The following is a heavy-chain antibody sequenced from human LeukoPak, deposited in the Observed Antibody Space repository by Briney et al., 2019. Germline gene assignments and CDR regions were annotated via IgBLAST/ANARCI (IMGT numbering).Heavy chain of an antibody. D-gene: IGHD1-26*01. V-gene: IGHV4-59*01. CDR3: ARNRGSYLDY. CDR2: IYYSGST. J-gene: IGHJ4*02. Sequence: SETLSLTCAVYGGSFSGYYWSWIRQPPGKGLEWIGYIYYSGSTNYNPSLKSRVTISVDTSKNQFSLKLSSVTAADTAVYYCARNRGSYLDYWGQGTLVTVSS. CDR1: GGSFSGYY.